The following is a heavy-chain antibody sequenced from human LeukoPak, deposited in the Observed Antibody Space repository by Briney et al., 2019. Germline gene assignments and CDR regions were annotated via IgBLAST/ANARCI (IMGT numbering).Heavy chain of an antibody. Sequence: PGGSLRLSCAASGFTFISCAMSWVRQAPGKGLEWVSVIYSGGSTYYADSVKGRFTISRDNSKNTLYLQMNSLRAEDTAVYYCARDRYCSGGSGYPPGYYYYMDVWGKGTTVTVSS. CDR2: IYSGGST. CDR1: GFTFISCA. CDR3: ARDRYCSGGSGYPPGYYYYMDV. D-gene: IGHD2-15*01. V-gene: IGHV3-53*01. J-gene: IGHJ6*03.